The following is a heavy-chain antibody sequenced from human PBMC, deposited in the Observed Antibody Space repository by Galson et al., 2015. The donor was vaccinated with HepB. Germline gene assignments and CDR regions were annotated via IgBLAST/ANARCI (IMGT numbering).Heavy chain of an antibody. CDR1: GFSLSTSGMC. CDR3: ARISLAATRDYVGYYYGMDV. Sequence: PALVKPTQTLTLTCTFSGFSLSTSGMCVSWIRQPPGKALEWLARIDWDDDKYYSTSLKTRLTISKDTSKNQVVLTMTNMDPVDTATYYCARISLAATRDYVGYYYGMDVWGQGTTVTVSS. V-gene: IGHV2-70*11. J-gene: IGHJ6*02. D-gene: IGHD2-15*01. CDR2: IDWDDDK.